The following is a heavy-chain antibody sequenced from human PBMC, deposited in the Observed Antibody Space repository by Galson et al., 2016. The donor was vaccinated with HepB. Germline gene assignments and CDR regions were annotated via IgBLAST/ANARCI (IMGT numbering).Heavy chain of an antibody. V-gene: IGHV3-30*04. Sequence: SLRLSCAVSGFTFSGSVMHWVRQAPGKGLEWVAGITIDGSYQHYADSVKGRFTISRDNSKNTLFLQMDSLRVEDTAVYYCARESGTSVYAGGFDPWGQGTLVTVSS. CDR3: ARESGTSVYAGGFDP. CDR1: GFTFSGSV. J-gene: IGHJ5*02. CDR2: ITIDGSYQ. D-gene: IGHD2-2*01.